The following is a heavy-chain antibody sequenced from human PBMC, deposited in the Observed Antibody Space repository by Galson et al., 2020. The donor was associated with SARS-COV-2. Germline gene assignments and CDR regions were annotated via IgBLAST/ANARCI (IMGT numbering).Heavy chain of an antibody. CDR1: GFTFSSYS. V-gene: IGHV3-21*01. J-gene: IGHJ6*02. CDR2: ISSSSSYI. Sequence: GESLKISCAASGFTFSSYSLNWVRQAPGKGLEWVSSISSSSSYIYYADSVKGRFTISRDNAKNSLYLQMNSLRAEDTAVYYCAVDTATDYYYYYGMDVWGQGTTVTVSS. D-gene: IGHD5-18*01. CDR3: AVDTATDYYYYYGMDV.